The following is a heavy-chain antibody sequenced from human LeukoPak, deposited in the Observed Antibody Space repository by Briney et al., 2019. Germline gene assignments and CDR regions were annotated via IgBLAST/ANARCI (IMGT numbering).Heavy chain of an antibody. CDR2: IYHSGST. J-gene: IGHJ4*02. CDR3: AKHSRGCGSTSCYNFDF. D-gene: IGHD2-2*02. Sequence: SETLSLTCAVSGYSISSGYYWGWIRQPPGKGLEWIGSIYHSGSTYYNPSLKSRVTISLDTSKSQFSLKLSSVTAADTAVYYCAKHSRGCGSTSCYNFDFWGQGALVTVSS. V-gene: IGHV4-38-2*01. CDR1: GYSISSGYY.